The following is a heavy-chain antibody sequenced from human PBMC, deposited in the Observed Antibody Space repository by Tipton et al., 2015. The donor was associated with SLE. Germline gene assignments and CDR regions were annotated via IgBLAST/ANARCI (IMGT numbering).Heavy chain of an antibody. CDR3: AKDRLAYCGGDCYLPLDY. CDR1: GFTFSSYA. J-gene: IGHJ4*02. D-gene: IGHD2-21*01. V-gene: IGHV3-30*04. CDR2: ISYDGSNK. Sequence: SLRLSCAASGFTFSSYAMHWVRQAPGKGLEWVAVISYDGSNKYYADSVKGRFTISRDNSKNTLYLQMNSLRAEDTAVYYCAKDRLAYCGGDCYLPLDYWGQGTLVTVSS.